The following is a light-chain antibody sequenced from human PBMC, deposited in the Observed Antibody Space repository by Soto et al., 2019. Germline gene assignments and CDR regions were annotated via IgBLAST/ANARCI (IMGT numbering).Light chain of an antibody. CDR2: GAF. J-gene: IGKJ4*01. V-gene: IGKV3-15*01. Sequence: EMVLTQSPATLSVSPGGSATLSCRASRSVINDLAWYQQRPGQAPRLLIYGAFKRATGVPARFSGSGSGTHFTLTISSLESEDFAVYYCQQYNDRETFGGGTKVEIK. CDR3: QQYNDRET. CDR1: RSVIND.